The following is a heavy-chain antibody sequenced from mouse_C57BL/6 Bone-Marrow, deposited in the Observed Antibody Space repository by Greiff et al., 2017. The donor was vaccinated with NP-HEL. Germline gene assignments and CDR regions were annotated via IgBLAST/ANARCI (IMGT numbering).Heavy chain of an antibody. D-gene: IGHD1-1*01. CDR1: GFNIKDYY. V-gene: IGHV14-1*01. Sequence: VHVKQSGAELVRPGASVKLSCTASGFNIKDYYMHWVKQRPEQGLEWIGRIDPEDGDTEYAPKFQGKATMTADTSSNTAYLQLSSLTSEDTAVYYCTTDFHYYGSSLYYFDYWGQGTTLTVSS. J-gene: IGHJ2*01. CDR2: IDPEDGDT. CDR3: TTDFHYYGSSLYYFDY.